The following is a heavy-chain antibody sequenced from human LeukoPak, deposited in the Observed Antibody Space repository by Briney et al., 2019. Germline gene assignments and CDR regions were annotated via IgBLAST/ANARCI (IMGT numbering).Heavy chain of an antibody. D-gene: IGHD3-22*01. CDR3: ARDLGRYYDSSGYYSQNWYFDL. CDR2: IYYSGST. J-gene: IGHJ2*01. Sequence: SETLSLTCTVSGGSISGYYWSWIRQPPGKGLEWIGYIYYSGSTNYNPSLKSRVTISVDTSKNQFSLKLSSVTAADTAVYYCARDLGRYYDSSGYYSQNWYFDLWGRGTLVTVSS. V-gene: IGHV4-59*01. CDR1: GGSISGYY.